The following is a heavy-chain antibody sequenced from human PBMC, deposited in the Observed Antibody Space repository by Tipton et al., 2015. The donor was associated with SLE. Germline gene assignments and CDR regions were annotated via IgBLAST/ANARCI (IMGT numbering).Heavy chain of an antibody. CDR1: GGIFNSYA. J-gene: IGHJ4*02. V-gene: IGHV1-69*01. CDR2: IILVFGRT. CDR3: ARDIEYIKSPVDY. D-gene: IGHD6-6*01. Sequence: QSGPEVKKPGSSVRVSCKASGGIFNSYAISWLRQAPGQGLEWMGGIILVFGRTDYAQKFQDRVTITADESTSTAYVEVSSLRSEDTAVYYCARDIEYIKSPVDYWGQGTLVTVSS.